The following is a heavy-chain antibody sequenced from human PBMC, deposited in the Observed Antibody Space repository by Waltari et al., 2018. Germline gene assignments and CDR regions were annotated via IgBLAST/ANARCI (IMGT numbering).Heavy chain of an antibody. CDR2: ISGSGGST. Sequence: EVQLLESGGGLVQPGGSLRLSCAASGFTFSSYAMSWVRQAPGKGLEWVSAISGSGGSTYYADSVKGRFTISRDNSKITLYLQMNSLRAEDTAVYYCACQRLIQWLDTDYWGQGTLVTVSS. J-gene: IGHJ4*02. CDR1: GFTFSSYA. V-gene: IGHV3-23*01. D-gene: IGHD6-19*01. CDR3: ACQRLIQWLDTDY.